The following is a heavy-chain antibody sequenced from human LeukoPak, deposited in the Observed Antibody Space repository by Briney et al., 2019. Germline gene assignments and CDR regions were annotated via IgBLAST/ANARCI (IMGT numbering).Heavy chain of an antibody. CDR3: ARGLSHYYYYMDV. J-gene: IGHJ6*03. CDR2: MNTNSGYT. CDR1: GYTFASYD. Sequence: AAVKVSCKASGYTFASYDINWVRQATGQGGEWMGWMNTNSGYTGYAQRFQGRVTMTRNTSISTAYMELSSLRSEDTAVYYCARGLSHYYYYMDVWAKGTTVTVSS. V-gene: IGHV1-8*01.